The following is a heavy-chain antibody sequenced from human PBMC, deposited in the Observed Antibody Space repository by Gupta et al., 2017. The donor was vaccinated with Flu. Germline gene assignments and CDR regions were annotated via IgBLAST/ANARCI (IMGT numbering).Heavy chain of an antibody. CDR1: VRSMSSGGYY. Sequence: QVQLQESCPGLAKPPQTPSLTCPVPVRSMSSGGYYGSWVRQHPGKGLGWIGYIYYSGSTYYNPSLKSRVTISVDTSKNQFSLKLTSVTAADTAVYYCARGAIAATEGLGNWFDPWGQGTLVTVSS. D-gene: IGHD6-13*01. J-gene: IGHJ5*02. V-gene: IGHV4-31*03. CDR3: ARGAIAATEGLGNWFDP. CDR2: IYYSGST.